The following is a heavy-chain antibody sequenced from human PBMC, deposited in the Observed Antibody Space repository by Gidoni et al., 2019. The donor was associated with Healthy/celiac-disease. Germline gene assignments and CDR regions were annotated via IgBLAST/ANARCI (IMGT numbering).Heavy chain of an antibody. CDR3: ARDYYGSGSPAPVSRTGGYYFDY. D-gene: IGHD3-10*01. J-gene: IGHJ4*02. CDR1: GFTFSSYA. Sequence: QVQLVESGGGVVQPGRSLSLSCAASGFTFSSYAMHWVGQAPGKGLEWVAVISYDGSNKYYADSVKGRFTISRDNSKNTLYLQMNSLRAEDTAVYYCARDYYGSGSPAPVSRTGGYYFDYWGQGTLVTVSS. V-gene: IGHV3-30-3*01. CDR2: ISYDGSNK.